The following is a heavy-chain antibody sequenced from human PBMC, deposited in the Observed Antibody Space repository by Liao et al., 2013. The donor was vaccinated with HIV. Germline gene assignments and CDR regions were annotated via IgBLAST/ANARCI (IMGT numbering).Heavy chain of an antibody. V-gene: IGHV4-34*01. CDR1: GGSFSGYY. J-gene: IGHJ4*02. CDR3: ARGGFDEGLSKYYFDY. D-gene: IGHD3-16*01. Sequence: QVELLQWGAGLLKPSETLSLTCGLYGGSFSGYYWSWIRQSPGKGLEWIGEINQSGSINYNPSLKSRVTISIDTSKSQFSLKLISVTAADTAVFYCARGGFDEGLSKYYFDYWGQGTLVTVSS. CDR2: INQSGSI.